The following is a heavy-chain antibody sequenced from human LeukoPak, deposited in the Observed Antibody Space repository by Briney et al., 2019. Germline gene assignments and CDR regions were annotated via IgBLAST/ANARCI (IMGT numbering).Heavy chain of an antibody. V-gene: IGHV3-30*02. J-gene: IGHJ4*02. CDR2: IRYDGSNK. CDR1: GFTFSSYG. D-gene: IGHD5-24*01. Sequence: PGGSLRLSCAASGFTFSSYGMHWVRQAPGKGLEWVAFIRYDGSNKYYADSVKGRFTISRDNSKNTRYLQMNSLRAEDTAVYYCAKAVDGYNQFDYWGQGTLVTVSS. CDR3: AKAVDGYNQFDY.